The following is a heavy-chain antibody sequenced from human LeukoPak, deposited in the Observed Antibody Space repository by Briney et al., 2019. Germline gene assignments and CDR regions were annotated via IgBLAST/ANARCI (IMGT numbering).Heavy chain of an antibody. V-gene: IGHV3-7*01. D-gene: IGHD3-3*01. J-gene: IGHJ6*03. CDR2: IKQDGSEK. Sequence: GGSLRLSCAASGFTVPDYAMTWVRQAPGRGLEWVANIKQDGSEKYYVDSVKGRFTISRDNAKSSLYLQMNSLRAEDTDVYYCARDNNDFWSGYGSHYYYYMDVWGKGTTVTVSS. CDR3: ARDNNDFWSGYGSHYYYYMDV. CDR1: GFTVPDYA.